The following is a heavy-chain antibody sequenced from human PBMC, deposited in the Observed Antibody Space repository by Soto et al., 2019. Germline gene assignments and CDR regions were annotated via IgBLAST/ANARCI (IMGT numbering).Heavy chain of an antibody. V-gene: IGHV3-30*03. CDR2: ISYDGSNK. D-gene: IGHD4-17*01. CDR1: GFTFSSYG. CDR3: ATSTVTRWYYYYGMDV. J-gene: IGHJ6*02. Sequence: GGSLRLSCAASGFTFSSYGMHWVRQAPGKWLEWVAVISYDGSNKYYADSVKGRFTISRDNSKNTLYLQMNSLRAEDTAVYYCATSTVTRWYYYYGMDVWGQGXTVTVYS.